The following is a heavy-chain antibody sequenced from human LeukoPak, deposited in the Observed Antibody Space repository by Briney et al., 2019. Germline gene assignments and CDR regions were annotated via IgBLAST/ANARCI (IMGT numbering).Heavy chain of an antibody. D-gene: IGHD1-26*01. V-gene: IGHV5-51*01. CDR2: IYPGNSDT. CDR3: ASSKRGTGSAFDI. Sequence: GESLKISCKGSGYSFTSYWIGWVRQMPGKGLEWMGIIYPGNSDTRYSPSFQGQVTISADKSISTAYLQWSSLKASDTAMYYCASSKRGTGSAFDIWGQGTMVTVSS. J-gene: IGHJ3*02. CDR1: GYSFTSYW.